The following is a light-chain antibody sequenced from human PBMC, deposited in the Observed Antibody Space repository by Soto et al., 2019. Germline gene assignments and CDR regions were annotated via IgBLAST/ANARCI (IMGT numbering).Light chain of an antibody. J-gene: IGKJ5*01. CDR1: QGISSY. CDR3: QHLDSYST. CDR2: AAS. Sequence: DIQLTQSPSFLSASVGDRVTITCRASQGISSYLAWYQQKPGKAPKLLIYAASTLQSGVPSRFSDSGSGTEFSLTISILQPEDFATYYCQHLDSYSTFGQGTRLEIK. V-gene: IGKV1-9*01.